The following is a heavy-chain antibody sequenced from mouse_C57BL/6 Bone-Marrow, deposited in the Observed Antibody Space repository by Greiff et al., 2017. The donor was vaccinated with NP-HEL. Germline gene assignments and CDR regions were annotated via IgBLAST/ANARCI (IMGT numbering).Heavy chain of an antibody. J-gene: IGHJ1*03. D-gene: IGHD5-5*01. CDR2: INPYNGDT. CDR3: AKGPNFLRGSSGYFDV. V-gene: IGHV1-37*01. Sequence: VHVKQSGPELVKPGASVKISCKASGYSFTGYFMNWVKQSHGKSLEWIGRINPYNGDTFYNQKFKGKATLTVDKSSSTAHMELLSLTSEDFAVYHCAKGPNFLRGSSGYFDVWGTGTTVTVSS. CDR1: GYSFTGYF.